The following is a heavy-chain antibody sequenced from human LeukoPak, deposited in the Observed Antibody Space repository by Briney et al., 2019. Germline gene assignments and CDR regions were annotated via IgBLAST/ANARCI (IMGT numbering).Heavy chain of an antibody. J-gene: IGHJ4*02. CDR2: IKRDGRDK. D-gene: IGHD5-24*01. CDR3: ARWGGYNYEAGYYFDY. CDR1: GFTFSSYW. V-gene: IGHV3-7*04. Sequence: GGSLRLSCAASGFTFSSYWMTWVRQAPRKGLEWVANIKRDGRDKFYGDSVKGRFTISRDNAKNSLYLQMNSLRAEDTALYFCARWGGYNYEAGYYFDYWGQGTLVTVSS.